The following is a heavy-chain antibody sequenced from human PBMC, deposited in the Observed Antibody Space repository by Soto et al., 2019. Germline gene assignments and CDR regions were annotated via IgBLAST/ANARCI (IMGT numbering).Heavy chain of an antibody. D-gene: IGHD5-12*01. CDR3: ARGNHRWLQLWYFDI. Sequence: QVQLVQSGAEVKKPGSSVKVSCKASGGTFSNYPISWVRQAPGQGLEWMGGIIPIFGTVNYAQKFQGRVTITADESTSTAYMELSSLRSMDTAVYYCARGNHRWLQLWYFDIWGRGTLVTVSS. CDR2: IIPIFGTV. CDR1: GGTFSNYP. V-gene: IGHV1-69*12. J-gene: IGHJ2*01.